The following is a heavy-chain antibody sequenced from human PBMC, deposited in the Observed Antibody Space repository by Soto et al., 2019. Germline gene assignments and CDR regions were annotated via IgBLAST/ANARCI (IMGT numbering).Heavy chain of an antibody. Sequence: EVQLVESGGGLVQPGRSLRLSCAASGFTFNDYAMHWVRQAPGKGLEWVSGISWNSGSIGYADSVKGRFTISRDNAKNSXYLQMNSLRAXDXXXXXXXXDLRDSETCFDYWGQGTLVTVSS. D-gene: IGHD2-21*02. CDR2: ISWNSGSI. CDR1: GFTFNDYA. CDR3: XXDLRDSETCFDY. V-gene: IGHV3-9*01. J-gene: IGHJ4*02.